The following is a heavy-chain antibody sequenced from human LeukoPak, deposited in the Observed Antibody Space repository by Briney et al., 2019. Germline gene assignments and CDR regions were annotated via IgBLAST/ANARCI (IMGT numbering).Heavy chain of an antibody. V-gene: IGHV1-46*01. J-gene: IGHJ4*02. Sequence: ASVKVSCKASGYSFTSNYIHWVRQAPGQGLEWMGMIYPRDGSTSYAQKFQGRVTVTRDTSASTVHMELSGLRSEDTAVYYCARDQEAFDYWGQGTLVTVSP. CDR3: ARDQEAFDY. CDR2: IYPRDGST. CDR1: GYSFTSNY.